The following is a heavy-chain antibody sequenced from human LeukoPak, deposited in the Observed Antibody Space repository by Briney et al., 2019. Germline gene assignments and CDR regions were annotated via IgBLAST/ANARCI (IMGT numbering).Heavy chain of an antibody. CDR3: ARLDTATAGFNH. J-gene: IGHJ5*02. CDR2: TNPNSGGT. V-gene: IGHV1-2*02. D-gene: IGHD5-18*01. CDR1: GYTFTGYY. Sequence: GASVKVSCKASGYTFTGYYMHWVRQAPGQGLEWMGWTNPNSGGTNYAQKFQGRVTMTRDTSISTAYMELSRLRSDDTAVYYCARLDTATAGFNHWGQGTLVTVSS.